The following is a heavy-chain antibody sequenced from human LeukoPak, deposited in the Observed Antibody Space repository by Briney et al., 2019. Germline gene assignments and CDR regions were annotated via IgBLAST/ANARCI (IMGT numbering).Heavy chain of an antibody. Sequence: SSETLSLTCTVSGGSISSSSYYWGWIRQPPGKGLEWIGSIYYSGSTYYNPSLKSRATISVDTSKNQFSLKLSSVTAADTAVYYCARGPRRGVTTLWDYYYYMDVWGKGTTVTVSS. J-gene: IGHJ6*03. V-gene: IGHV4-39*07. CDR3: ARGPRRGVTTLWDYYYYMDV. D-gene: IGHD4-17*01. CDR2: IYYSGST. CDR1: GGSISSSSYY.